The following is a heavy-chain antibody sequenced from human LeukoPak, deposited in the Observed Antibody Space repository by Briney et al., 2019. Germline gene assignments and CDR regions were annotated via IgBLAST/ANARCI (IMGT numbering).Heavy chain of an antibody. CDR1: GGSFSGYY. CDR2: INHSGST. D-gene: IGHD3-10*01. J-gene: IGHJ5*02. CDR3: ARGWRGLMVRGVFDP. V-gene: IGHV4-34*01. Sequence: SETLSLTCAVYGGSFSGYYWSWIRQPPGKGLEWIGEINHSGSTNYNPSLKSRVTISVDTSMNQFSLKLSSVTAADTAVYYCARGWRGLMVRGVFDPWGQGTLVTVSS.